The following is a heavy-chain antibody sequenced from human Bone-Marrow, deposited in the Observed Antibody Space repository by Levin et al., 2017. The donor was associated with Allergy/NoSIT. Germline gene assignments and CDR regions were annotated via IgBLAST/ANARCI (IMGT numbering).Heavy chain of an antibody. CDR1: GFTFSSYA. Sequence: GESLKISCAASGFTFSSYAMHWVRQAPGKGLEWVAVISYDGSNKYYADSVKGRFTISRDNSKNTLYLQMNSLRAEDTAVYYCAREGGDIVVVPAAYYYYGMDGWGQGTTVTVSS. D-gene: IGHD2-2*01. CDR2: ISYDGSNK. J-gene: IGHJ6*02. CDR3: AREGGDIVVVPAAYYYYGMDG. V-gene: IGHV3-30*04.